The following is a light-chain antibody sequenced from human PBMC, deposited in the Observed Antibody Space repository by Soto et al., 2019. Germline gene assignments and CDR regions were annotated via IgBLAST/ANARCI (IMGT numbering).Light chain of an antibody. Sequence: EIVMTQSTDTLSVSPLGRHNIYCRASQSISDTLAWYQQKPGQAPRLLIYGASTRAPGFPARFSGSGSGTDFTLTISSLQSEDFAVYYCQQYNKWPTFGQGTKVDIK. J-gene: IGKJ1*01. CDR3: QQYNKWPT. V-gene: IGKV3-15*01. CDR1: QSISDT. CDR2: GAS.